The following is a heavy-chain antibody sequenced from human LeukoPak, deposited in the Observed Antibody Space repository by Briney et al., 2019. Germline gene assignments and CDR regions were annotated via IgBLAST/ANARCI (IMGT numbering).Heavy chain of an antibody. V-gene: IGHV3-11*04. J-gene: IGHJ5*02. D-gene: IGHD6-13*01. CDR3: ARAPITYSSSWYGWFDP. CDR1: GFTFSDYY. Sequence: MTGGSLRLSCAASGFTFSDYYMSWIRQAPGKGLEWVSYISSSGSTIYYADSVKGRFTISRDNAKNSLYLQMNSLRAEDTAVYYCARAPITYSSSWYGWFDPWGQGTLVTVSS. CDR2: ISSSGSTI.